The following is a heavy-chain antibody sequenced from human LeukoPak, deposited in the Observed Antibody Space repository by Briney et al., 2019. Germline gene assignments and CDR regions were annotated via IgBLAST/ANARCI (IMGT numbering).Heavy chain of an antibody. J-gene: IGHJ3*02. CDR2: INPSGGST. Sequence: ASVKVSCKASGYTFTSYYMYWVRQAPGQGLEWMGIINPSGGSTSYAQKFQGRVTMTRDTSTSTVYMELSSLRSEDTAVYYCAREFPNGLQYYYGSGSYSDAFDIWGQGTMVTVSS. D-gene: IGHD3-10*01. V-gene: IGHV1-46*03. CDR3: AREFPNGLQYYYGSGSYSDAFDI. CDR1: GYTFTSYY.